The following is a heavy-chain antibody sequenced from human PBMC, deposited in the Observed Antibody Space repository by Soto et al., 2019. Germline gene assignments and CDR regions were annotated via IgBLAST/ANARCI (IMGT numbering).Heavy chain of an antibody. D-gene: IGHD3-10*01. Sequence: QVQLVQSGAEVKKPGSSVKVSCKASGGTFSSYAISWVRQAPGQGLEWMGGIIPIFGTANYAQKFQGRVTITADEFTSKAYMEVSSLRSEDTAVYYCARVLLWFGELSEFVDWGQGTLVTVSS. CDR2: IIPIFGTA. CDR3: ARVLLWFGELSEFVD. J-gene: IGHJ4*02. CDR1: GGTFSSYA. V-gene: IGHV1-69*01.